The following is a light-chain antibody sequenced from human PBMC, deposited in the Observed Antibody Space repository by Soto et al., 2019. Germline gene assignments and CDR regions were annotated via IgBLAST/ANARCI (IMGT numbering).Light chain of an antibody. V-gene: IGKV3D-15*01. CDR1: QSVSSV. J-gene: IGKJ4*01. CDR2: GAF. CDR3: QQYNNWPLT. Sequence: EIVMTQSPATLSVSPGERATLSCRASQSVSSVLAWYHQKPGQAPRLLIYGAFNRAGGVPDRFSGSGSGTDFTLTISRLEPEDFAVYYCQQYNNWPLTFGGGTKVDIK.